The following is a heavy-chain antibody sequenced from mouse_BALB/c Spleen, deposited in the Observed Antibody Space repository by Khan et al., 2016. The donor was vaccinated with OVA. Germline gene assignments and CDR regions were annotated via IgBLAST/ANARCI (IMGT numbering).Heavy chain of an antibody. CDR2: IHPSDSET. Sequence: QVQLQPPGTELVRPGASVKLSCKASGYSFTSYWMNWVKQRPGQGLEWIGMIHPSDSETTLNQKFKDRATLTVDTSSSTVYMQLSSPTSEASAVYDCARGSTTSDWYFGGWGAGTTVTVSS. J-gene: IGHJ1*01. D-gene: IGHD6-1*01. CDR1: GYSFTSYW. CDR3: ARGSTTSDWYFGG. V-gene: IGHV1S82*01.